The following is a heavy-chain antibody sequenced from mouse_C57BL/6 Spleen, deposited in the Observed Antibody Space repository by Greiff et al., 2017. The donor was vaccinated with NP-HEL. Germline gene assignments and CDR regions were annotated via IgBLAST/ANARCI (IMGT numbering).Heavy chain of an antibody. CDR3: ARSEYECDDAWYFDV. D-gene: IGHD2-4*01. CDR2: INPSGGCT. CDR1: GYTFTSYW. V-gene: IGHV1-64*01. J-gene: IGHJ1*03. Sequence: QVQLQQPGADLVKPGASVKLSCTASGYTFTSYWMHWVQQRPGQGLEWIGKINPSGGCTNYTEKFKGTATLTVDKSSSTTYMHLSSLTSDDSAVDDCARSEYECDDAWYFDVWGTGTTVTVSS.